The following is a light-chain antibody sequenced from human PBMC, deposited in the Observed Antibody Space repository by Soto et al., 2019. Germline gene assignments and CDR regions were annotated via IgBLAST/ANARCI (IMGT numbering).Light chain of an antibody. J-gene: IGLJ3*02. CDR3: AAWDDSLNGWV. Sequence: QSVLTQPPSASGTPGQRVTISCSGSSSNIGRNTVNWYQQLPGTAPKLLIYSNNQRPSGVPDRFSGSKSGTSASLAISGLQSEDEADYYCAAWDDSLNGWVFGGGPKLTVL. CDR2: SNN. V-gene: IGLV1-44*01. CDR1: SSNIGRNT.